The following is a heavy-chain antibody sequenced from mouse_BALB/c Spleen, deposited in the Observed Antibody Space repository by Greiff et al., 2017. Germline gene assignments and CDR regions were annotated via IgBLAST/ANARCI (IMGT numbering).Heavy chain of an antibody. V-gene: IGHV1-12*01. CDR3: ARAKFITTVVAIDY. D-gene: IGHD1-1*01. CDR1: GYTFTSYN. Sequence: LQQPGAELVKPGASVKMSCKASGYTFTSYNMHWVKQTPGQGLEWIGAIYPGNGDTSYNQKFKGKATLTADKSSSTAYMQLSSLTSEDSAVYYCARAKFITTVVAIDYWGQGTTLTVSS. J-gene: IGHJ2*01. CDR2: IYPGNGDT.